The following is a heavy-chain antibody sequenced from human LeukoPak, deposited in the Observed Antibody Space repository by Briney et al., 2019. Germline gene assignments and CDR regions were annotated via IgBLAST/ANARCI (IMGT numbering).Heavy chain of an antibody. J-gene: IGHJ6*02. CDR1: GFTFSSYW. D-gene: IGHD2-15*01. V-gene: IGHV3-7*01. CDR3: ARDAFLCSGGSCKSYYYYGMDV. CDR2: IKQDGSEK. Sequence: GGSLRLSCAASGFTFSSYWMSWVRQAPGKGLEWVANIKQDGSEKYYVDSAKGRFTISRDNAKNSLYLQMNSLRAEDTAVYYCARDAFLCSGGSCKSYYYYGMDVWGQGTTVTVSS.